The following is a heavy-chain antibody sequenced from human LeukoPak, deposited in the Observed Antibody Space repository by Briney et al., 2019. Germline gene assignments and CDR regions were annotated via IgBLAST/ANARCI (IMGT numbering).Heavy chain of an antibody. V-gene: IGHV4-34*01. CDR1: GGSFSGYY. J-gene: IGHJ4*02. D-gene: IGHD3-16*01. CDR2: INHSGST. Sequence: TSETLSLTCAVYGGSFSGYYWSWIRQPPGKGLEWIGEINHSGSTNYNPSLKSRVTISVDTSKNQFSLKLSSVTAADTAVYYYARRSRARFTSYFDYWGQGTLVTVSS. CDR3: ARRSRARFTSYFDY.